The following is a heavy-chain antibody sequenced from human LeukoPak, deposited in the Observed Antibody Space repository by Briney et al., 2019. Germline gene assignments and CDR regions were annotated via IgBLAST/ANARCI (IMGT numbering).Heavy chain of an antibody. D-gene: IGHD6-13*01. CDR2: ISGDSSYT. J-gene: IGHJ4*02. CDR1: GFIFSDYY. CDR3: ARLHSTAAAGTYDY. Sequence: PGGSLRLSCAASGFIFSDYYMTWIRQAPGKGLEWISYISGDSSYTRYADSVKGRFTVSRDNAKNSLYLQMTGLRAEDTAVYYCARLHSTAAAGTYDYWGQGTLVTVSS. V-gene: IGHV3-11*06.